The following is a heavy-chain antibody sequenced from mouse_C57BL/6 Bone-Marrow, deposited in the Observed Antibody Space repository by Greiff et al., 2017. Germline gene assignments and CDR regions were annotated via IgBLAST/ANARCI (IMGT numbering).Heavy chain of an antibody. CDR3: ARDSNYVGYFDV. Sequence: QVQLQQPGAELVMPGASVKLSCKASGYTFTSYWMHWVKQRPGQGLEWIGEIDPSDSYTNYNQKFKGKSTLTVDKSSSTAYMQLSSLTSEDSAVYYCARDSNYVGYFDVWGTESTVTVSS. V-gene: IGHV1-69*01. CDR1: GYTFTSYW. J-gene: IGHJ1*03. D-gene: IGHD2-5*01. CDR2: IDPSDSYT.